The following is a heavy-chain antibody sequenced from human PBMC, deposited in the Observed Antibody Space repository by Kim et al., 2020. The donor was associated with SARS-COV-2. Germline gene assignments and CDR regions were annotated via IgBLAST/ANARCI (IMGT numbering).Heavy chain of an antibody. CDR3: ARRIAAAPFDY. CDR2: IYYSGST. Sequence: SETLSLTCTVSGGSISSYYWSWIRQPPGKGLEWIGYIYYSGSTNYNPSLKSRVTISVDTSKNQFSLKLSSVTAADTAVYYCARRIAAAPFDYWGQGTLVTVSS. V-gene: IGHV4-59*08. D-gene: IGHD6-13*01. CDR1: GGSISSYY. J-gene: IGHJ4*02.